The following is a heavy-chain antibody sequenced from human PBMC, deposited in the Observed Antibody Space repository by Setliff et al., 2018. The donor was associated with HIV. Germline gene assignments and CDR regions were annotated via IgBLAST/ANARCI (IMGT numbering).Heavy chain of an antibody. CDR1: GFPFRSYS. D-gene: IGHD3-10*01. J-gene: IGHJ4*02. CDR2: ISSGSTYI. Sequence: GGSLRLSCAASGFPFRSYSMNWVRQAPGKGLEWVSSISSGSTYIYYTDSVKGRFTISRDNAKNSLYLQMNSLRAEGTAVYYCAKKTAAYTSGSWLHYWGQGTLVTVSS. CDR3: AKKTAAYTSGSWLHY. V-gene: IGHV3-21*04.